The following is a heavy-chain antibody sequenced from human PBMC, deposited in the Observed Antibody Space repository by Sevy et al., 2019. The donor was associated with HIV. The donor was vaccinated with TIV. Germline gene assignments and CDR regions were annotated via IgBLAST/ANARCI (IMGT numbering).Heavy chain of an antibody. Sequence: GGSLRLSCAASGFTFSSYDMHWVRQATGKVLEWVSAIGTAGDTYYPGSVKGRFTISRENAKNSLYLQMNTLRAGDTAVYYCARGRESGSYGDYFDYWGQGTLVTVSS. J-gene: IGHJ4*02. CDR2: IGTAGDT. V-gene: IGHV3-13*01. CDR3: ARGRESGSYGDYFDY. CDR1: GFTFSSYD. D-gene: IGHD1-26*01.